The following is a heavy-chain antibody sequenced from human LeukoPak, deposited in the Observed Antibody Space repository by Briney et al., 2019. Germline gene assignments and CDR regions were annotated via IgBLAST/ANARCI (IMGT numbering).Heavy chain of an antibody. CDR2: INPNSGGT. Sequence: GASVKVSCKASGYTFTGYYMHWVRQAPGQGLEWMGWINPNSGGTNYAQKFQGRVTMTRDTSISTAYMELSRLRSDDTAVYYCARDLVYARQKESWFDPWGQGTLVTVSS. V-gene: IGHV1-2*02. J-gene: IGHJ5*02. CDR1: GYTFTGYY. D-gene: IGHD2-8*01. CDR3: ARDLVYARQKESWFDP.